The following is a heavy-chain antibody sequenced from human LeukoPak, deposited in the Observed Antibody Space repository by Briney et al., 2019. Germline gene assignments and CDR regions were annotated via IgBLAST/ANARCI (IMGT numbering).Heavy chain of an antibody. V-gene: IGHV3-21*01. CDR2: ISTSSSYI. J-gene: IGHJ4*02. CDR3: ARDSPYYYDSSGDYDY. D-gene: IGHD3-22*01. CDR1: GFTFSGST. Sequence: GGSLRLSCAASGFTFSGSTMNWVRQAPGKGLEWVSFISTSSSYIYYADSVRGRFTISRDNAKNSLYLQMNSLRAEDTAVYYCARDSPYYYDSSGDYDYWGQGTLVTVSS.